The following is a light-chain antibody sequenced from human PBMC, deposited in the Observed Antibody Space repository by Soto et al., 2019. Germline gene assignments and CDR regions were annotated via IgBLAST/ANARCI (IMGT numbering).Light chain of an antibody. CDR1: RNINRK. CDR2: GAS. Sequence: EIVMTQSPATLSVSPGERATLSCRASRNINRKLAWYQQKPGQAPRLRISGASTRATVIPARFSGSGSGTDFTLTLSSLQSEDFAVYYCQQYYDYPPLIFGGGTKVEIK. J-gene: IGKJ4*01. CDR3: QQYYDYPPLI. V-gene: IGKV3-15*01.